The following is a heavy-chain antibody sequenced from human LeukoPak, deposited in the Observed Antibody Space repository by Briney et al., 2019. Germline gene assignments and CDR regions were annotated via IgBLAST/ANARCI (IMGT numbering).Heavy chain of an antibody. CDR3: ARDGRSTSGGWSFDY. J-gene: IGHJ4*02. CDR1: GFTFSSYA. D-gene: IGHD2-2*01. V-gene: IGHV3-30*01. CDR2: ISYDGSNK. Sequence: GGSLRLSCAASGFTFSSYAMHWVCQAPGKGLEWVAVISYDGSNKYYADSVKGRFTISRDNSKNTLYLQMNSLRAEDTAVYYCARDGRSTSGGWSFDYWGQGTLVTVSS.